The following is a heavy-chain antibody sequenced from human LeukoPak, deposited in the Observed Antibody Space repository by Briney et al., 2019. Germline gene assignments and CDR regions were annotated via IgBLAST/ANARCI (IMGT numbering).Heavy chain of an antibody. D-gene: IGHD1-14*01. CDR2: IHHSGTT. CDR1: GGSFSDSY. J-gene: IGHJ6*03. Sequence: KSSETLSLTCAVYGGSFSDSYWTWIRQRPGKGLEWIGEIHHSGTTNFNPSLQSRVSISVDTAKNQFFLRVASMTAADTALYYCARGRKVSGVRRINWARHENYFFYYIDVWGKGTSVSVSS. CDR3: ARGRKVSGVRRINWARHENYFFYYIDV. V-gene: IGHV4-34*01.